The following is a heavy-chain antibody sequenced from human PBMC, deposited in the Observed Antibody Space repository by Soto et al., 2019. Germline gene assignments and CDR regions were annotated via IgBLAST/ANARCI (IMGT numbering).Heavy chain of an antibody. Sequence: KPSETLSLTCTVSGGSISSYYWSWIRQPPGKGLEWIGYIYYSGSTNYNPSLKSRVTISVDTSKNQFSLKLSSVTAADTAVYYCARSRSSAYFDYWGQGTLVTVSS. V-gene: IGHV4-59*01. D-gene: IGHD3-22*01. CDR1: GGSISSYY. CDR3: ARSRSSAYFDY. J-gene: IGHJ4*02. CDR2: IYYSGST.